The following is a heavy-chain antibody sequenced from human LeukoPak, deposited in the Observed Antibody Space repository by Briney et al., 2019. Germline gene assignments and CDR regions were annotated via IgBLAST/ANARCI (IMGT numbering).Heavy chain of an antibody. CDR2: IYTSGST. Sequence: PSQTLSLTCTVSGDSISSGSYYSSWIRQRAGKGLECLGCIYTSGSTNYNPSHKRRVTISVDTSKNQSSLKLSSVTAEDTAVYYCAREESQQRSGSRHNWFDPWGQGTLVTVSS. V-gene: IGHV4-61*02. CDR1: GDSISSGSYY. J-gene: IGHJ5*02. CDR3: AREESQQRSGSRHNWFDP. D-gene: IGHD3-10*01.